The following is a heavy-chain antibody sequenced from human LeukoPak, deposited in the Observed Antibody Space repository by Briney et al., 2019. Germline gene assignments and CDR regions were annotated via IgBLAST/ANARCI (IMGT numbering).Heavy chain of an antibody. Sequence: GRSLRLSCAASGFTFSSFGMHWVRQAPGNGLEWVALIWYDGSNKYYADSVKGRFTISRDNSRNTLFLQMNSLRAEDTAMYYCAKDLGGSPFWGQETLVTVSS. CDR3: AKDLGGSPF. D-gene: IGHD1-26*01. CDR1: GFTFSSFG. V-gene: IGHV3-33*06. CDR2: IWYDGSNK. J-gene: IGHJ4*02.